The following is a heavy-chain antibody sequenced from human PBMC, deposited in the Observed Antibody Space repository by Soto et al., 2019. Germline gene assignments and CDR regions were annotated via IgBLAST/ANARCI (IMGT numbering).Heavy chain of an antibody. CDR2: IYYSGST. CDR3: ASSPTVTGALSNFDY. J-gene: IGHJ4*02. D-gene: IGHD4-17*01. Sequence: SETLSLTCTVSGGSVSSGSYYWSWIRQPPGKGLEWIGYIYYSGSTNYNPSLKSRVTISVDTSKNQFSLKLSSVTAADTAVYYCASSPTVTGALSNFDYWGQGTLVTVSS. CDR1: GGSVSSGSYY. V-gene: IGHV4-61*01.